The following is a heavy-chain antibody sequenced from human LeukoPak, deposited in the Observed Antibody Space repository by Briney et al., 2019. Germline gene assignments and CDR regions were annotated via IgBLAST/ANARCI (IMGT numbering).Heavy chain of an antibody. CDR3: ARLTGMSVAPDY. V-gene: IGHV5-51*01. Sequence: NPGESLKISCKGSGYRFTSYWIGWVRQLPGKGLGWMGIIYPGDSDTRYSPSFRGQVTISADKSISTASLQWSSLKASDTAMYYCARLTGMSVAPDYRGQGTQVTVSS. CDR2: IYPGDSDT. D-gene: IGHD6-19*01. J-gene: IGHJ4*02. CDR1: GYRFTSYW.